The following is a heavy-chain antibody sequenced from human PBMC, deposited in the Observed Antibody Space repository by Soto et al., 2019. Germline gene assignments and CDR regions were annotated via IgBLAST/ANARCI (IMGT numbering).Heavy chain of an antibody. CDR2: INHSGST. CDR1: GGSFSGYY. CDR3: ARDGLPDDFRSGGYWFDP. D-gene: IGHD3-3*01. J-gene: IGHJ5*02. V-gene: IGHV4-34*01. Sequence: QVHLQQWGAGLLKPSETLSLTCAVYGGSFSGYYWSWIRQPPGKGLEWIGEINHSGSTNYNPSLKSRVSISVGTSNNQFSLKLSSVTAADTAVYYCARDGLPDDFRSGGYWFDPWGQGTLVTVSS.